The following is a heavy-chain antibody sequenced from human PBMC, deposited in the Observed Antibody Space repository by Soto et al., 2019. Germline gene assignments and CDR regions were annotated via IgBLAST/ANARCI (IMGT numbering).Heavy chain of an antibody. J-gene: IGHJ6*02. Sequence: SVKVSCKASGGTFSSYAISWVRQAPGQGLEWMGGIIPIFGTANYAQEFQGRVTITADESTSTAYMELSSLRSEDTAVYYCARGPPAYNDFWSGYYWEYYYGMDVWGQGTTVTVS. D-gene: IGHD3-3*01. V-gene: IGHV1-69*13. CDR3: ARGPPAYNDFWSGYYWEYYYGMDV. CDR1: GGTFSSYA. CDR2: IIPIFGTA.